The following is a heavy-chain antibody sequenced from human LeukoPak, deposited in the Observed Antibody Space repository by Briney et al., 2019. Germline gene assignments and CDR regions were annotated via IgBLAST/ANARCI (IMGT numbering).Heavy chain of an antibody. V-gene: IGHV1-18*01. CDR1: GYTFTSYG. J-gene: IGHJ3*02. CDR2: ISAYNGNT. CDR3: ARDDYSTPAAFDI. D-gene: IGHD4-11*01. Sequence: ASVKVSFTASGYTFTSYGISWVRQAPGQGLEWMGWISAYNGNTNYAQKLQGRVTMTTDTSTSTAYMELRSLRSDDTAVFYCARDDYSTPAAFDIWGQGTMVTVSS.